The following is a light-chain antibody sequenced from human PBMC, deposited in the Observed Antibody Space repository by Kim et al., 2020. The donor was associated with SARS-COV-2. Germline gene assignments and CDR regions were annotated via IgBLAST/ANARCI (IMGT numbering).Light chain of an antibody. CDR1: QRVRSD. V-gene: IGKV3-15*01. J-gene: IGKJ2*01. Sequence: SPGQRAPLYRRDTQRVRSDCAWYQQNPGQAHRLLIYSAPTRASGIPARFSGSGSGTEFTLTISSLQSEDFALYHCQQYNNSPYTFGQGTKLDI. CDR2: SAP. CDR3: QQYNNSPYT.